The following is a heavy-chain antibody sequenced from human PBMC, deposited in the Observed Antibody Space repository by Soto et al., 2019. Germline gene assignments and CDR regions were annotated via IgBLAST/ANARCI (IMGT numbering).Heavy chain of an antibody. CDR3: ARDSAAVGY. Sequence: QVQLVQSGAEVKKPGASVKVSCKASGYTFTSYGISWVRQAPGQGLEWMGWISAYNGNTKYAQKLQGRVTMTTDTATSTAYMDLRSLRSDATAECSCARDSAAVGYWGQGALVTVSS. V-gene: IGHV1-18*01. CDR2: ISAYNGNT. J-gene: IGHJ4*02. CDR1: GYTFTSYG.